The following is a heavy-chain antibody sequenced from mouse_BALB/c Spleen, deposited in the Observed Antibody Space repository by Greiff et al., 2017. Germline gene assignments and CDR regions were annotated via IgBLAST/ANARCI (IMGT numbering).Heavy chain of an antibody. Sequence: QVQLKESGAELAKPGASVKMSCKASGYTFTSYWMHWVKQRPGQCLEWIGYINPSTGYTEYNQKFKDKATLTADKSSSTAYMQLSSLTSEDSAVYYCARNYDFYFAYWGQGTLVTVSA. D-gene: IGHD2-4*01. CDR2: INPSTGYT. CDR3: ARNYDFYFAY. CDR1: GYTFTSYW. V-gene: IGHV1-7*01. J-gene: IGHJ3*01.